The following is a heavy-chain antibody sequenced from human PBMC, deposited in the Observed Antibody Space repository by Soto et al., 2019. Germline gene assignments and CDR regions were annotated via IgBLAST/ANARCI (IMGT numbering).Heavy chain of an antibody. Sequence: QVQLVESGGGVVQPGRSLRLSCAASGFTFSSYGMHWVRQAPGKGLEWVAVISYDGSNKYYADSVKGRFSISRDNSKNALYLQMNSLRAEDTAVYYCAGGYSGIYFFAFDIWGKGTMVTVSS. CDR3: AGGYSGIYFFAFDI. J-gene: IGHJ3*02. D-gene: IGHD1-26*01. V-gene: IGHV3-30*03. CDR2: ISYDGSNK. CDR1: GFTFSSYG.